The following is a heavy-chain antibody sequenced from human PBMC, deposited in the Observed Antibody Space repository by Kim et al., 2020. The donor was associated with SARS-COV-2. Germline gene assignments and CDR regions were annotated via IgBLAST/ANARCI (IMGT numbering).Heavy chain of an antibody. CDR3: ARQRGYDFDM. CDR2: VTGTGSKT. Sequence: GGSLRLSCAASGFTFSSYAMSWVRQAPGKGLEWVSSVTGTGSKTYYADSVRGRFTISRDNSKNALYVQMNSLRAEDTALYYCARQRGYDFDMWGQGTTVT. D-gene: IGHD1-1*01. J-gene: IGHJ3*02. CDR1: GFTFSSYA. V-gene: IGHV3-23*01.